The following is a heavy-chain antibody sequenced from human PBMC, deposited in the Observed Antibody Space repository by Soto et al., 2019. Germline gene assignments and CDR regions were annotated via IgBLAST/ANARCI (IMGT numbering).Heavy chain of an antibody. D-gene: IGHD5-12*01. V-gene: IGHV5-10-1*01. CDR2: FDPTDSYM. Sequence: GESLKISCRISGYIFTTFCINWVRQMPGEGLEWMGKFDPTDSYMNYSPSSQGHVTISVDESISTAYLQWSSLKASDTPIYFCARSRRSRGDGYNPFDYCGQGTMVTVSS. CDR3: ARSRRSRGDGYNPFDY. J-gene: IGHJ4*02. CDR1: GYIFTTFC.